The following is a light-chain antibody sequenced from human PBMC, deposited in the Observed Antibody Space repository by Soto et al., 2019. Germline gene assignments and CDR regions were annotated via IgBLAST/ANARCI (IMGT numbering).Light chain of an antibody. V-gene: IGLV2-11*01. J-gene: IGLJ1*01. CDR1: SSDVGGYNY. Sequence: QSALTQPRSVSGSPGQSVTISCTGTSSDVGGYNYVSWYQQHPGKAPKLMIYDVSKRPSGVPDRFSGSKSVNTASLIISGLQAEDEADYYCCSYAGNYYVFGTGTKVTVL. CDR2: DVS. CDR3: CSYAGNYYV.